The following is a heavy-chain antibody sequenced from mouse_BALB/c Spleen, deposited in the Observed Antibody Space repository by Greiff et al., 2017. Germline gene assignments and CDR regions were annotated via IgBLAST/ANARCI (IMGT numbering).Heavy chain of an antibody. V-gene: IGHV5-6-4*01. CDR2: ISSGGSYT. J-gene: IGHJ4*01. CDR1: GFTFSSYT. Sequence: EVQLVESGGGLVKPGGSLKLSCAASGFTFSSYTMSWVRQTPEKRLEWVATISSGGSYTYYPDSVKGRFTISRDNAKNTLYLQMSSLKSEDTAMYYCTRDPPMDYWGQGTSVTVSS. CDR3: TRDPPMDY.